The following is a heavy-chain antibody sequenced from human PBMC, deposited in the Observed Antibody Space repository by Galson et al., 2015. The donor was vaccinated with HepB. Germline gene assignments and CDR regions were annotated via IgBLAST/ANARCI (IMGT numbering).Heavy chain of an antibody. D-gene: IGHD1-26*01. Sequence: SVKVSCKASGGTFSSYAISWVRQAPGQGLEWMGGIIPIFGTANYAQKFQGRVTITADESTSTAYMELSSLRSEDTAVYYCARDLGGSYLHAEKDYYGMDVWGQGTTVTVSS. V-gene: IGHV1-69*13. J-gene: IGHJ6*02. CDR2: IIPIFGTA. CDR1: GGTFSSYA. CDR3: ARDLGGSYLHAEKDYYGMDV.